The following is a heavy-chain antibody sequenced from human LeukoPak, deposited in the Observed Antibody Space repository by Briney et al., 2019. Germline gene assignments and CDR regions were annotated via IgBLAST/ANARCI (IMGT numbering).Heavy chain of an antibody. CDR3: ARGRYRGWFDP. J-gene: IGHJ5*02. CDR2: INHSGST. CDR1: GGSFSGYY. Sequence: SETLSLTCAVYGGSFSGYYWSWIRQPPGKGLEWIGEINHSGSTNYNPSLTIRVTISVDTSKNQFSLKLSSVTAADTAVYYCARGRYRGWFDPWGQGTLVTVSS. V-gene: IGHV4-34*01. D-gene: IGHD1-1*01.